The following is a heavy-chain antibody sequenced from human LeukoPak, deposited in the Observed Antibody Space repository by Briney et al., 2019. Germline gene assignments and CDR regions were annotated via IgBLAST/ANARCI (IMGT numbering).Heavy chain of an antibody. V-gene: IGHV3-30-3*02. CDR1: GFTFSSYA. D-gene: IGHD5-12*01. J-gene: IGHJ3*02. CDR2: ISYDGGDK. CDR3: AKNSGRSPLNAFDI. Sequence: GGSLRLSCAASGFTFSSYAMHWVRQAPGKGLEWVAVISYDGGDKYYADSVKGRFTISRDNSKNTLYLRMNSLRAEDTAVYYCAKNSGRSPLNAFDIWGQGTMVTVSS.